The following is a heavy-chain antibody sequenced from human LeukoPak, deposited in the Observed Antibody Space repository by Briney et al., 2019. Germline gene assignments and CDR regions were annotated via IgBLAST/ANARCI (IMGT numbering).Heavy chain of an antibody. D-gene: IGHD3-22*01. CDR3: AKDHDSSGYYYSYFDY. CDR1: GFTFSSYS. CDR2: ISGSGGST. J-gene: IGHJ4*02. V-gene: IGHV3-23*01. Sequence: GGSLRLSCAASGFTFSSYSISWVRQAPGKGLEWVSVISGSGGSTYYADSVKGRFTISRDNSKYTLYLQMNSLRAEDTAVYYCAKDHDSSGYYYSYFDYWGQGVLVTVSS.